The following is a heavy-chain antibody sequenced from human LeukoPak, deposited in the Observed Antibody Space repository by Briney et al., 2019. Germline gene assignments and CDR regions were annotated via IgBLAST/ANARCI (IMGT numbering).Heavy chain of an antibody. CDR2: IKQDGSEK. D-gene: IGHD3-10*02. J-gene: IGHJ6*04. Sequence: GGSLRLSCAASGFTFSSYWMSWVRQAPGKGLEWVANIKQDGSEKYYVDSVKGRFTISRDNAKNSLYLQMNSLGAEDTAVYYCAELGITMIGGVWGKGTTVTISS. CDR3: AELGITMIGGV. CDR1: GFTFSSYW. V-gene: IGHV3-7*01.